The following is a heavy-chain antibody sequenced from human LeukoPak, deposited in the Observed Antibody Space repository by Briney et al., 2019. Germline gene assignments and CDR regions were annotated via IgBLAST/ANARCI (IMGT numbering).Heavy chain of an antibody. Sequence: GGSLRLSCAASGFTFSNYEMQWVRQAPGRGVAGGASISYDGSNQYYGDSVKGRFTISRDNSKNTLYLQMNSLRAEDTAVYYCAKEGHYYGSGPEGTFDIWGQGTMVTVSS. CDR2: ISYDGSNQ. V-gene: IGHV3-30*18. CDR1: GFTFSNYE. D-gene: IGHD3-10*01. CDR3: AKEGHYYGSGPEGTFDI. J-gene: IGHJ3*02.